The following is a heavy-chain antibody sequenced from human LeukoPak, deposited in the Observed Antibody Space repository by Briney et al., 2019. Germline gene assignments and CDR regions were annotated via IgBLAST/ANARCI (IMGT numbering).Heavy chain of an antibody. V-gene: IGHV3-53*01. CDR3: ARDSPYSDYLIGGAFNI. J-gene: IGHJ3*02. D-gene: IGHD4-11*01. CDR2: IYSDGTT. CDR1: GFTVSSNY. Sequence: GGSLRLSCAASGFTVSSNYMSWVRQAPGKGLEWVSVIYSDGTTYYADSVKGRFTISRDNSKNTLYLQMNSLGAEDTAVYYCARDSPYSDYLIGGAFNIWGQGTMVTVSS.